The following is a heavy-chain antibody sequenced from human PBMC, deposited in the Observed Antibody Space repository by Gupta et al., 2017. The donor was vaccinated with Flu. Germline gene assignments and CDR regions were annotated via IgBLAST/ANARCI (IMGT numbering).Heavy chain of an antibody. D-gene: IGHD3-3*01. Sequence: EVQLLESGGGLVQPGGSLRLSCAASGFTFSSYAMSWVRQAPGKGLEWVSAISGSGGSTYYADSVKGRFTISRDNSKNTLYLQMNSLRAEDTAVYYCATVWALEWLTTSEYYFDYWGQGTLVTVSS. V-gene: IGHV3-23*01. J-gene: IGHJ4*02. CDR3: ATVWALEWLTTSEYYFDY. CDR1: GFTFSSYA. CDR2: ISGSGGST.